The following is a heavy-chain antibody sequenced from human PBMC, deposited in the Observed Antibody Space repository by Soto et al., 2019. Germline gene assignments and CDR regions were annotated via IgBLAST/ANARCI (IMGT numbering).Heavy chain of an antibody. Sequence: QVQLVESGGGVVQPGRSLRLSCAASGFTFSDYGMHWVRQAPGEGLEWVAVIWYDGSNKYYADSVKGRFTISRDNSKNTLFLQMNSLRPDDTAVYYCARGGRWLQGNDYWGQGSLVTVSS. V-gene: IGHV3-33*01. J-gene: IGHJ4*02. D-gene: IGHD3-16*01. CDR3: ARGGRWLQGNDY. CDR2: IWYDGSNK. CDR1: GFTFSDYG.